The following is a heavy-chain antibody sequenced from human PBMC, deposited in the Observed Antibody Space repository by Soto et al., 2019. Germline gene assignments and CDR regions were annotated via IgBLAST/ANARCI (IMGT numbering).Heavy chain of an antibody. CDR2: IKQDGSEK. Sequence: EVQLVESGGGLVQPGGSLRLSCAASGFTFSSYWMSWVRQAPGKGLEWVANIKQDGSEKYYVDSVKGRFTISSDNAKNSLYLQMNSLRAEDTAVYYCATSAYSSSWYGLSYWGQGTLVTVSS. D-gene: IGHD6-13*01. V-gene: IGHV3-7*01. CDR1: GFTFSSYW. J-gene: IGHJ4*02. CDR3: ATSAYSSSWYGLSY.